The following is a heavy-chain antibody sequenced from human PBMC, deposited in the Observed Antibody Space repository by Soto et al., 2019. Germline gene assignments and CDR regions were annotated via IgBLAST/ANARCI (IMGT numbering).Heavy chain of an antibody. CDR2: ISYDGSNK. J-gene: IGHJ4*02. Sequence: QVQLVESGGGVVQPGRSLRLSCAASGFTFSSYGMHWVRQAPGKGLEWVAVISYDGSNKYYADSVKGRFTISRDNSPNTXYLQMNSLRAEDTAVYYCAKDDLDFGGNSEGGGDYWGQGTLVTVSS. CDR3: AKDDLDFGGNSEGGGDY. CDR1: GFTFSSYG. V-gene: IGHV3-30*18. D-gene: IGHD2-21*02.